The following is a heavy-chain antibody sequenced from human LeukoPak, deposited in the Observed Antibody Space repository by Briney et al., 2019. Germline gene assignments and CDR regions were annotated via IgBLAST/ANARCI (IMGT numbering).Heavy chain of an antibody. Sequence: PSETLSLTCTVSGGSIRGYYWSWVRQPPGKGLEWIAYIYYSGSTNYNPSLKSRVTISLDTSKNQFSLKLSTVTAADTAVYYCAVGATHYYMDVWGKGTTVTVSS. J-gene: IGHJ6*03. D-gene: IGHD3-16*01. CDR2: IYYSGST. V-gene: IGHV4-59*08. CDR3: AVGATHYYMDV. CDR1: GGSIRGYY.